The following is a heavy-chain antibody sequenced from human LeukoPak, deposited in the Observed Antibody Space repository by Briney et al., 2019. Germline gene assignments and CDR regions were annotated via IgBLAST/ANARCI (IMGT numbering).Heavy chain of an antibody. CDR1: GFTFSNFA. CDR2: ISGGGHST. J-gene: IGHJ4*02. CDR3: AKRRRPLEGLFDY. V-gene: IGHV3-23*01. D-gene: IGHD3/OR15-3a*01. Sequence: GGSLRLSCAASGFTFSNFAMSWVRQAPGKGLEWVSAISGGGHSTYYADSVKGRFTISRDNSKNTLYLQMNSLRAEDTAVYYCAKRRRPLEGLFDYWGQGTLVTVSS.